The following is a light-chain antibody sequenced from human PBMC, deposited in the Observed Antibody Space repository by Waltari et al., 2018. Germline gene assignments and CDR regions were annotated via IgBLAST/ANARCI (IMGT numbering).Light chain of an antibody. CDR2: DGS. Sequence: DIQMTQSPSSLSASVGDRVTITCQASQDISNYLNWYQQKPGKAPKHLIYDGSNLETGVPSRFSGSGSGIDFTFTISSLQPEDIATYYCQQYDNLITFGQGTRLEIK. CDR1: QDISNY. V-gene: IGKV1-33*01. CDR3: QQYDNLIT. J-gene: IGKJ5*01.